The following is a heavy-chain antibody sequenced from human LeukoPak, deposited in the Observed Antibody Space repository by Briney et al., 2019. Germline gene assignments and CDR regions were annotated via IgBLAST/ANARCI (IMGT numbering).Heavy chain of an antibody. J-gene: IGHJ4*02. CDR3: ARDSQCFDY. V-gene: IGHV3-23*01. CDR1: GFTFSSHA. Sequence: PGGSRRLSCEVSGFTFSSHAMGWVRQAPGEGLEWVSVISGGGGSTYYADSVKGRFTISRDNAKNSLYLQMNSLRAEDTAVYYCARDSQCFDYWGQGTLVTVSS. CDR2: ISGGGGST.